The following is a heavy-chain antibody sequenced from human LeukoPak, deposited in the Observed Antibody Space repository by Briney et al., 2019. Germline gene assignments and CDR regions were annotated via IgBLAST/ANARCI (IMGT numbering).Heavy chain of an antibody. CDR3: VREDAHTYYFDF. J-gene: IGHJ4*02. D-gene: IGHD2-2*01. CDR1: GYTFTSYH. CDR2: IKSTGDTT. V-gene: IGHV1-46*01. Sequence: ASVKVSCKTSGYTFTSYHMHWVRQAPGQGLEWVAIIKSTGDTTVYAQKFQGRVTVTMDTSTSTVYMDLSSLSSEDTAVYYCVREDAHTYYFDFWGPGTLVTVSS.